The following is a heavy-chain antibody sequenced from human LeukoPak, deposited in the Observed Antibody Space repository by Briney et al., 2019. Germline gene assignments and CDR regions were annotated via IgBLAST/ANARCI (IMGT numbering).Heavy chain of an antibody. Sequence: GGSLRLSCAASGFSFSTYAMSWARQAPGKGLEWVPGVNGNGGSTSYADSVKGRFTIFRDNSKNTVYLQMNGLRVEDTAVYYCAKSLYGGCDYWGQGTVVTVSS. J-gene: IGHJ4*02. D-gene: IGHD3-16*02. V-gene: IGHV3-23*01. CDR3: AKSLYGGCDY. CDR2: VNGNGGST. CDR1: GFSFSTYA.